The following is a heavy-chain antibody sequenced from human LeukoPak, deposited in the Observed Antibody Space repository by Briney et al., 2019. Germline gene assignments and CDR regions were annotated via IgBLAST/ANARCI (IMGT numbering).Heavy chain of an antibody. CDR3: AGSFGELLDY. D-gene: IGHD3-10*01. Sequence: GRPLRLSCAASGFTSSSYGMHWVRQAPGKGLEWVAVIWYDGSNKYYADSVKGRFTISRDNSKNTLYLQMNSLRAEDTAVYYCAGSFGELLDYWGQGTLVTVSS. V-gene: IGHV3-33*01. CDR2: IWYDGSNK. CDR1: GFTSSSYG. J-gene: IGHJ4*02.